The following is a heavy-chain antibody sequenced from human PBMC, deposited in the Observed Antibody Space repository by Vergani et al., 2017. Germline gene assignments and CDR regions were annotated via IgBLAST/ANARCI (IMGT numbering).Heavy chain of an antibody. V-gene: IGHV3-30-3*01. CDR3: ARGGTTSDY. CDR1: GFTFSSYA. Sequence: QVQLVESGGGVVQPGRSLRLSCAASGFTFSSYAMHWVRQAPGKGLEWVAVISYDGSNKYYADSVKGRFTISRDNSKNTLYLKMNSLRAEDTAVYYCARGGTTSDYWGQGTLVTVSS. CDR2: ISYDGSNK. J-gene: IGHJ4*02. D-gene: IGHD4-17*01.